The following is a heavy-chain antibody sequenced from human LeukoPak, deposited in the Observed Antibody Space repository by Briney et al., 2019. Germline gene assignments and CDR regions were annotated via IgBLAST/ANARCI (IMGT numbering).Heavy chain of an antibody. CDR3: ARDKRVQQLGFDY. V-gene: IGHV3-7*01. Sequence: GGSLRLSCAASGFTFSSYWMSWVRQAPGKGLEWVANIKQDGGEKFYVDSVKGRFTISRDNAKNSLYLQMNSLRAEDTAVYYCARDKRVQQLGFDYWGQGTLVTVSS. CDR2: IKQDGGEK. J-gene: IGHJ4*02. CDR1: GFTFSSYW. D-gene: IGHD6-6*01.